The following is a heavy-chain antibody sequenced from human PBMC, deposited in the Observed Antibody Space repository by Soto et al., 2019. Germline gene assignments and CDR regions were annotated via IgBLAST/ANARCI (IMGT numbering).Heavy chain of an antibody. CDR3: ARSHRYYDFWSTAPYYYYGMDV. V-gene: IGHV1-2*04. D-gene: IGHD3-3*01. CDR2: INPNSGGT. CDR1: GYTFTGYY. Sequence: GASVKVSCKASGYTFTGYYMHWVRQAPGQGLEWMGWINPNSGGTNYAQKFQGWVTMTRDTSISTAYMELSRLRSDDTAVYYCARSHRYYDFWSTAPYYYYGMDVWGQGTTVTVSS. J-gene: IGHJ6*02.